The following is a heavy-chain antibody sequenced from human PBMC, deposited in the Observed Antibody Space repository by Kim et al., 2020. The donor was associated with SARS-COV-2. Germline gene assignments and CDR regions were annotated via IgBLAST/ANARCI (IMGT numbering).Heavy chain of an antibody. CDR2: IYYSGST. CDR3: ARVSGGHRIGNWFDP. J-gene: IGHJ5*02. CDR1: GGSISSYY. V-gene: IGHV4-59*13. D-gene: IGHD1-26*01. Sequence: SETLSLTCTVSGGSISSYYWSWIRQPPGKGLEWIGYIYYSGSTNYNPSLKSRVTISVDTSKNQFSLKLSSVTAADTAVYYCARVSGGHRIGNWFDPWGQGTLVTVSS.